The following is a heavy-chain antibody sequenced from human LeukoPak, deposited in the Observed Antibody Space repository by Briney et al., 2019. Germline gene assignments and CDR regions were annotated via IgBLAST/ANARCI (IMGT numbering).Heavy chain of an antibody. Sequence: PSETLSLTCNVSGDSITRSTYYWAWIRQTPGKTLEYIGSSYKSGNKYYNPSVKSRVTISVDSSKNQFSLHLTSVTDADTALYYCASRSGLYGRTRFDNWGQGSLVTVSS. D-gene: IGHD2-15*01. CDR1: GDSITRSTYY. V-gene: IGHV4-39*01. CDR2: SYKSGNK. CDR3: ASRSGLYGRTRFDN. J-gene: IGHJ4*02.